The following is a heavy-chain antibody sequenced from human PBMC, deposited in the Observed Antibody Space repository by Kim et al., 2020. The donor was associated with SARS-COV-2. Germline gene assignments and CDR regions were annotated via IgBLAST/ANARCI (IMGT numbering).Heavy chain of an antibody. CDR3: ARLPDINGWPFDY. CDR1: GASIGTDY. CDR2: IFYTGKT. V-gene: IGHV4-59*08. J-gene: IGHJ4*02. D-gene: IGHD6-19*01. Sequence: SETLSLTCTISGASIGTDYWTWIRQPPGGGLEWIGYIFYTGKTSYIPSLKSRVSLSLDTSRNQFSLKLNSVTAADSAVYFCARLPDINGWPFDYWAQGTLVTVTS.